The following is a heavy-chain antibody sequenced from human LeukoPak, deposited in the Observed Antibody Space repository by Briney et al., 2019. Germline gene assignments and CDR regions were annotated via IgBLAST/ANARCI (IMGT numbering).Heavy chain of an antibody. CDR2: ISYERSNN. CDR3: AKEKEWFGEAIVATIFDY. CDR1: RFTFSSYG. D-gene: IGHD5-12*01. Sequence: PGRSLRLSCAASRFTFSSYGMHWVRQAPGKGLDCVPDISYERSNNYYADSVKGRFTISRDNSKNTLYLQMNSLRAEDTAVYYCAKEKEWFGEAIVATIFDYWGQGTLVTLSS. V-gene: IGHV3-30*18. J-gene: IGHJ4*02.